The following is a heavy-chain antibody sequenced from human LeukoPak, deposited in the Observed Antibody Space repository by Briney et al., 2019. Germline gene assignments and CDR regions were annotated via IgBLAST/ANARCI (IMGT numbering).Heavy chain of an antibody. J-gene: IGHJ6*02. CDR2: ISADNGNT. CDR1: GYTFNSDD. CDR3: ASGTPYYYGMDV. D-gene: IGHD3-10*01. V-gene: IGHV1-18*01. Sequence: ASVKVSCKASGYTFNSDDISWVRQAPGQGLEWMGRISADNGNTNYAQKVQGRVTMTTDTSTSTAYMELRSLRSDDTAVYYCASGTPYYYGMDVWGQGTTVTVSS.